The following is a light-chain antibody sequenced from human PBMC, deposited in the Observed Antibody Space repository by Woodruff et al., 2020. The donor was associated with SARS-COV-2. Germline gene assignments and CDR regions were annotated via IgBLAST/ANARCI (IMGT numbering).Light chain of an antibody. V-gene: IGLV3-1*01. CDR2: QDT. CDR3: NSRDSSGNRGV. Sequence: GYNLRIKYVSWYQQKTGQSTVLVIYQDTKRPSGIPERFYVSNSGNTATLTISETQAMDEADYYCNSRDSSGNRGVFGTGT. CDR1: NLRIKY. J-gene: IGLJ1*01.